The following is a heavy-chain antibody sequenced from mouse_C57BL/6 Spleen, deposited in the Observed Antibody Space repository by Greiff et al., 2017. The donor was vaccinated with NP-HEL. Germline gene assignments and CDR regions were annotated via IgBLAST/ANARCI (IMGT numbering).Heavy chain of an antibody. CDR1: GYTFTSYT. Sequence: VQLQQSGAELARPGASVKMSCKASGYTFTSYTMHWVKQRPGQGLEWIGYINPSSGYTKYNQKFKDKATLTADKSSSTAYMQLSSLTSEDAAVYYCARWYYGSSLDYWGQGTTLTVSS. CDR3: ARWYYGSSLDY. V-gene: IGHV1-4*01. D-gene: IGHD1-1*01. CDR2: INPSSGYT. J-gene: IGHJ2*01.